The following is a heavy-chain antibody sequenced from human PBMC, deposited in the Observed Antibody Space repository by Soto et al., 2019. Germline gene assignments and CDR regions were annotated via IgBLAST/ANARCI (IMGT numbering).Heavy chain of an antibody. J-gene: IGHJ4*02. CDR1: GYRFSSYW. Sequence: GESLKISCKGSGYRFSSYWIGWVRQLPGKGLEWMGIIYPGDSDTRYSPSFQGQVTISAEKSINTAYLQWYSLKASDTAMYYCARQDGVMSTADSWGQGTLVTVSS. V-gene: IGHV5-51*01. CDR3: ARQDGVMSTADS. D-gene: IGHD2-21*02. CDR2: IYPGDSDT.